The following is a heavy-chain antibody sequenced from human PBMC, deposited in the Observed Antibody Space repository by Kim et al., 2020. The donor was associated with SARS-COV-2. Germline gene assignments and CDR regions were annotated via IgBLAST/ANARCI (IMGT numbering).Heavy chain of an antibody. Sequence: GGSLRLSCAASGFTFSSYAMHWVRQAPGKGLEWVAVISYDGSNKYYADSVKGRFTISRDNSKNTLYLQMNSLRAEDTAVYYCARDSYCSSTSCYLDYYGMDVWGQGTAGTVSS. D-gene: IGHD2-2*01. V-gene: IGHV3-30-3*01. CDR3: ARDSYCSSTSCYLDYYGMDV. CDR2: ISYDGSNK. CDR1: GFTFSSYA. J-gene: IGHJ6*02.